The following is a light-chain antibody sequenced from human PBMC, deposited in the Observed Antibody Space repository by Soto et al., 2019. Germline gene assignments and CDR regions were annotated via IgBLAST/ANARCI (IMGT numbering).Light chain of an antibody. Sequence: EIVLTQSPGTLSLSPGERATLSCRAGQSVSSSYLAWYQQKPGQAPRLLIYGASSRATGIPDRFSGSGSGTDFTLTISRLEPEDFAVYYCQQYGSSPQTFGQGTKVAIK. V-gene: IGKV3-20*01. J-gene: IGKJ1*01. CDR3: QQYGSSPQT. CDR2: GAS. CDR1: QSVSSSY.